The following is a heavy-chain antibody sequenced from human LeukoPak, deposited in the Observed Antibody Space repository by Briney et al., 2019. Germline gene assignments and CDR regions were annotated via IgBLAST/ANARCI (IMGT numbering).Heavy chain of an antibody. CDR1: GGSISSSSYY. Sequence: SETLSLTCTVSGGSISSSSYYWGWIRQPPGKGLERIGSIYYSGSTYYNPSLKSRVTISVDTSKNQFSLKPSCVTAADTAVYYCASLERGDYKRNWFDPWGQGTLVTVSS. V-gene: IGHV4-39*01. J-gene: IGHJ5*02. CDR2: IYYSGST. CDR3: ASLERGDYKRNWFDP. D-gene: IGHD4-11*01.